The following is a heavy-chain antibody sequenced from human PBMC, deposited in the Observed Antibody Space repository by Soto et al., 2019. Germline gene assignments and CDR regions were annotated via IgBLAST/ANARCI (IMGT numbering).Heavy chain of an antibody. CDR3: ARGIAAAYNWFDP. CDR2: IYYSGST. D-gene: IGHD6-13*01. Sequence: SETLSLTCTVSGGSVSSGSYYWSWIRQPPGKGLEWIGYIYYSGSTNYNPSLKSRVTISVDTSKNQFSLKLSSVTAADTAVYYRARGIAAAYNWFDPWGQGTLVTVSS. J-gene: IGHJ5*02. V-gene: IGHV4-61*01. CDR1: GGSVSSGSYY.